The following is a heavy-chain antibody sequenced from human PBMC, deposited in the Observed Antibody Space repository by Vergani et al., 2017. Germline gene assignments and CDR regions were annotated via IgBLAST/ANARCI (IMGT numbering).Heavy chain of an antibody. V-gene: IGHV3-11*01. J-gene: IGHJ2*01. D-gene: IGHD2/OR15-2a*01. CDR3: ARDDYLDGGYFDL. Sequence: QVQLVESGGGLVKPGGSLRLSCAASGFTFSDYYMSWIRQAPGKGLEWVSYISSRGTIVYYADSLKGRFTISRDNAKNSLYLQINSLRAEDTAIYYCARDDYLDGGYFDLWGRGTLVTVSS. CDR2: ISSRGTIV. CDR1: GFTFSDYY.